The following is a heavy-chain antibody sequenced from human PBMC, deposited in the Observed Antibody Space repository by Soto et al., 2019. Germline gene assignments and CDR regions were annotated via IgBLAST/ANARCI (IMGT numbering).Heavy chain of an antibody. CDR3: ARDSVPVRHYYYAMDV. V-gene: IGHV3-74*01. Sequence: EVQLVESGGGLVQPGGSLRLSCAASGFTFSDYWMHWVRQVPGKGLVWVSRINSGGTSTSFADSVKGRFTISRDNAKNTLYLQINSLRAEDTAVYYCARDSVPVRHYYYAMDVWGQGTTVTVSS. D-gene: IGHD2-2*01. CDR1: GFTFSDYW. J-gene: IGHJ6*02. CDR2: INSGGTST.